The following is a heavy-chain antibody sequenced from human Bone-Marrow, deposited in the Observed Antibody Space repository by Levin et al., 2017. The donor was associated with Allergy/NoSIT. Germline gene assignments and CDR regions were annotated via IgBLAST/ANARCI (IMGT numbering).Heavy chain of an antibody. Sequence: GESLNLSFPPSFFPFLFSSLPFFLPSPFHFLSFLAVTSYNGSHKYYADSVKGRFTVSRDNSKNTLYLQMNSLTGVDTATYYCARVTTDRLGGLGFWGPGTLVTVSP. CDR1: FFPFLFSS. J-gene: IGHJ4*02. CDR3: ARVTTDRLGGLGF. V-gene: IGHV3-30*01. D-gene: IGHD6-6*01. CDR2: TSYNGSHK.